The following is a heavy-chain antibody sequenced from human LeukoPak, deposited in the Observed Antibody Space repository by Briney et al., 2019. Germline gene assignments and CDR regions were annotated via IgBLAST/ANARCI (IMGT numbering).Heavy chain of an antibody. CDR3: ARDRGYCSSTSCSYYYYGMDV. CDR1: GFTVSSNY. Sequence: GGSLRLSCAASGFTVSSNYMSWVRQAPGKGLEWVSVIYSGGSTYYADSVKGRFTISRDNSKNTLYLQMNSLRAEDTAVYYCARDRGYCSSTSCSYYYYGMDVWGQGTTVTVSS. J-gene: IGHJ6*02. V-gene: IGHV3-53*01. CDR2: IYSGGST. D-gene: IGHD2-2*01.